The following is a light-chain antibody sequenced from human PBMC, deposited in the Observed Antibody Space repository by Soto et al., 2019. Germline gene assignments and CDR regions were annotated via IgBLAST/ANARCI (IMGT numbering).Light chain of an antibody. CDR3: VAGDPNVNGWV. CDR1: ASNVESET. J-gene: IGLJ3*02. CDR2: SNT. Sequence: QSVLTQTPSASGAPGQTVTISCSGSASNVESETVNLYQQLPGTAPKLVVYSNTKRPSAVPDRFSASKSGTSASLAISNLQPGDEADDYCVAGDPNVNGWVFGGGPKPTVL. V-gene: IGLV1-44*01.